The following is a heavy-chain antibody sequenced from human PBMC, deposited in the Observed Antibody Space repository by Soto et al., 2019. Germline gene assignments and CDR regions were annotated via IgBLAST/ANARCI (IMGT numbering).Heavy chain of an antibody. Sequence: QVQLVESGGGVVQPGRSLRLSCAASGFPFSSYGMHWVRQAPGKGLDWVALISYDGSNKYYADSVKGRFTISRDNSRRTLYLEMNSLRVEDTAVYYCAGGQYYFDYCGQGTLVSVSS. CDR3: AGGQYYFDY. CDR1: GFPFSSYG. J-gene: IGHJ4*02. CDR2: ISYDGSNK. D-gene: IGHD2-15*01. V-gene: IGHV3-30*03.